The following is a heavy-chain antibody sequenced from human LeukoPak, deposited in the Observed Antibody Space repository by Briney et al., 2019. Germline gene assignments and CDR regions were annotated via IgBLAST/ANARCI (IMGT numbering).Heavy chain of an antibody. CDR2: ISGSGGST. V-gene: IGHV3-23*01. Sequence: QSGGSLRLSCEASGFTFSDYAMSWVRQALGKGLKWVSVISGSGGSTYNADSVKGRFTISRDNSKNILYLQMNSLRAEDTAVYYCAKSVESAVTTNPYFDFWGQGALVTVSS. CDR3: AKSVESAVTTNPYFDF. D-gene: IGHD4-17*01. J-gene: IGHJ4*02. CDR1: GFTFSDYA.